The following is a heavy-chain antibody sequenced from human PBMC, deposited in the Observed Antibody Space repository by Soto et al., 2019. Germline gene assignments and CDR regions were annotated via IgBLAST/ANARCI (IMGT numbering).Heavy chain of an antibody. CDR2: MHPKSGNP. D-gene: IGHD5-12*01. CDR3: ATSPSRVERTGYVGGWCDS. Sequence: QGQLVQSGAEVKEPGASVRVSCKASGYTFTNYDIHWVRQAPGQGLEWMGWMHPKSGNPGYGPKFEGRVTMSSNTSISTAYMDMSSLRSEDTAVYSCATSPSRVERTGYVGGWCDSWGQATLVTVSS. J-gene: IGHJ5*01. V-gene: IGHV1-8*01. CDR1: GYTFTNYD.